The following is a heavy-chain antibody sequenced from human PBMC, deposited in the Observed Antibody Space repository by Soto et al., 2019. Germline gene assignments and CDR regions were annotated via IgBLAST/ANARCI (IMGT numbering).Heavy chain of an antibody. CDR2: IYYSGST. CDR1: GGSISSYY. CDR3: ARKYSSSSDPWFDP. V-gene: IGHV4-59*08. D-gene: IGHD6-6*01. Sequence: SETLSLTCTVSGGSISSYYLSWIRQPPGKGLEWIGYIYYSGSTNYNPSLKSRVTISVDTSKNQFSLKLSSVTAADTAVYYCARKYSSSSDPWFDPWGQGTLVTVSS. J-gene: IGHJ5*02.